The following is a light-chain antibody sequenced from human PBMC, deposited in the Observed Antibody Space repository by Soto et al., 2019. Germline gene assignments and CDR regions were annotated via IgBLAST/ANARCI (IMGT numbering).Light chain of an antibody. Sequence: DIQMTQSPSSLSASVGDRVTITCRAGQEIRNGLAWYQQKPGKVPKLLIYRASTLQSGVPSRFSGSVSGTDFTLTISSLQPEDVATYYCQKYDSAPTFGQGTKVEI. V-gene: IGKV1-27*01. J-gene: IGKJ1*01. CDR3: QKYDSAPT. CDR1: QEIRNG. CDR2: RAS.